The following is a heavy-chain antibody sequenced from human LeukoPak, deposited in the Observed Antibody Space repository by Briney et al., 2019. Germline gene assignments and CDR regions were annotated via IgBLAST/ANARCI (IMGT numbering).Heavy chain of an antibody. CDR1: GFTFSSYS. CDR3: ARALLLLDDYYGMDV. CDR2: FTSSSRSI. V-gene: IGHV3-21*01. D-gene: IGHD2-15*01. Sequence: GGSLRLSCAASGFTFSSYSMTWVRQAPGKGLEWVSSFTSSSRSIYYADSVKGRFTISRDNAKKSLYLQMNSLRAEDTAVYYCARALLLLDDYYGMDVWGQGTTVTVSS. J-gene: IGHJ6*02.